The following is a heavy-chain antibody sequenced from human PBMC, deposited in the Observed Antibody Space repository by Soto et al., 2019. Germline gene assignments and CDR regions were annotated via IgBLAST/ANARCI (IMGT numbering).Heavy chain of an antibody. J-gene: IGHJ4*02. V-gene: IGHV3-7*04. Sequence: GGSLRLSCAASGFTFSSYWVSWVRQAPGKGLEWVANIKQDGSEKYYVDSVKGRFTISRDNAKNSLYLQMNSLRAEDTAVYYCARAVRDWLEAPFDYWGQGTLVTVSS. CDR3: ARAVRDWLEAPFDY. CDR2: IKQDGSEK. D-gene: IGHD3-3*01. CDR1: GFTFSSYW.